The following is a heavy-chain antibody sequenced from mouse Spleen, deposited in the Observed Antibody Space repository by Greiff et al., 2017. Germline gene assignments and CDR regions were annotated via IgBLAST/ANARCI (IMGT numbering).Heavy chain of an antibody. CDR1: GYSITSGYY. Sequence: EVKLEESGPGLVKPSQSLSLTCSVTGYSITSGYYWNWIRQFPGNKLEWMGYISYDGSNNYNPSLKNRISITRDTSKNQFFLKLNSVTTEDTATYYCARAGAYSNCFDYWGQGTTLTVSS. CDR3: ARAGAYSNCFDY. V-gene: IGHV3-6*01. CDR2: ISYDGSN. D-gene: IGHD2-5*01. J-gene: IGHJ2*01.